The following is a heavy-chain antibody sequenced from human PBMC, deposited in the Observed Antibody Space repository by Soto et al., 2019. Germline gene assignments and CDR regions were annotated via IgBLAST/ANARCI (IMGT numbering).Heavy chain of an antibody. J-gene: IGHJ4*02. CDR3: ARGDGYYDSSGYYPAPYDFDY. Sequence: SETLSLTCTVSGGSISSSSYYWGWIRQPPGKGLEWIGSIYYSGSTYYNPSLKSRVTISVDTSKNQFSLKLSSVTAADTAVYYCARGDGYYDSSGYYPAPYDFDYWGQGTRVTVSS. V-gene: IGHV4-39*01. D-gene: IGHD3-22*01. CDR2: IYYSGST. CDR1: GGSISSSSYY.